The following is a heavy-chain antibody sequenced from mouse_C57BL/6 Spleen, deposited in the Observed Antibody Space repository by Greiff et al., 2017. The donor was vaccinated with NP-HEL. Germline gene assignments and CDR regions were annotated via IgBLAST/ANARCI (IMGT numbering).Heavy chain of an antibody. CDR3: ARGDYYDYGYFDV. V-gene: IGHV1-26*01. J-gene: IGHJ1*03. CDR1: GYTFTDYY. CDR2: INPNNGGT. Sequence: EVQLQQSGPELVKPGASVKISCKASGYTFTDYYMNWVKQSHGKSLEWIGDINPNNGGTSYNQKFKGNATLTVDKSSSTAYMELRSLTSEDSAVYYCARGDYYDYGYFDVWGTGTTVTVSS. D-gene: IGHD2-4*01.